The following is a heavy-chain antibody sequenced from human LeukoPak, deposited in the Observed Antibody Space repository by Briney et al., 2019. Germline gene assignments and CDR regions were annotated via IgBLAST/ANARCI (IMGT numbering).Heavy chain of an antibody. Sequence: PGGSLRLSCAASGFTFRNYAMHWVRQAPGKGLEWVAAISYDGSNKYYADSVKDRFTISRDNSKNTLYLHMDSLSVADTTVHYCARGRKPSGYYYYMDVWGKGTTVTV. J-gene: IGHJ6*03. CDR1: GFTFRNYA. V-gene: IGHV3-30*04. CDR3: ARGRKPSGYYYYMDV. CDR2: ISYDGSNK.